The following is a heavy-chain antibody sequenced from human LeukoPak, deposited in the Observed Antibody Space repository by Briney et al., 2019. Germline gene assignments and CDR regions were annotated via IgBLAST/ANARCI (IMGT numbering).Heavy chain of an antibody. V-gene: IGHV1-2*02. J-gene: IGHJ5*02. D-gene: IGHD1-14*01. CDR3: ARESRYNWNDD. CDR2: INPKSGGT. CDR1: GYTFTDYY. Sequence: GASVKVSCKASGYTFTDYYMHWVRQAPGQGLEWMGWINPKSGGTNFAQKFQGRVTMTRDTSIGTAYMELSRLTSDDTAVYFCARESRYNWNDDWGQGTLVTVSS.